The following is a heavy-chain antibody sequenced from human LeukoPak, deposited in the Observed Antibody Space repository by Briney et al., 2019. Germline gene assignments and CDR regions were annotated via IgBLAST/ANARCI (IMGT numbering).Heavy chain of an antibody. V-gene: IGHV1-18*01. J-gene: IGHJ3*02. CDR1: GDTFTSYG. CDR2: ISTYNGNT. Sequence: ASVKVSCKASGDTFTSYGLNWVRQAPGQGPEWMGWISTYNGNTNYAQKLQGRVTMTTDTSTSTAYMELRSLRSDDTAVYYCARASELVRAFDIWGQGTMVTVSS. CDR3: ARASELVRAFDI. D-gene: IGHD6-6*01.